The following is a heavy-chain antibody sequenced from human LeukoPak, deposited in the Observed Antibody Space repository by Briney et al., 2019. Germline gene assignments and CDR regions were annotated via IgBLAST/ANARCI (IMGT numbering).Heavy chain of an antibody. CDR1: GGSISSSSYY. J-gene: IGHJ4*02. Sequence: SETLSLTCTVSGGSISSSSYYWGWIRQPPGEGLEWIGSIYYSGSTYYNPSLKSRVTISVDTSKNQFSLKLSSVTAADTAVYYCARHVGYCSGDNRYSIDYWGQGTLVTVSS. D-gene: IGHD2-15*01. CDR2: IYYSGST. CDR3: ARHVGYCSGDNRYSIDY. V-gene: IGHV4-39*01.